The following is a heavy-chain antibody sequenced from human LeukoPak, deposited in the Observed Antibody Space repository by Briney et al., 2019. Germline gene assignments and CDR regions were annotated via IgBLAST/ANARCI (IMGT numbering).Heavy chain of an antibody. D-gene: IGHD5-18*01. CDR1: GVSISSHY. J-gene: IGHJ4*02. Sequence: SETLSLTCTVSGVSISSHYWSWIRQPPGKGLEWIAYLFNSVNTKDNPSLQSRLTLSADTSKNQFSLMLSSVTAADTAVYYCATIKRGSIFGYFDFWGQGIKVTVSS. CDR3: ATIKRGSIFGYFDF. CDR2: LFNSVNT. V-gene: IGHV4-59*11.